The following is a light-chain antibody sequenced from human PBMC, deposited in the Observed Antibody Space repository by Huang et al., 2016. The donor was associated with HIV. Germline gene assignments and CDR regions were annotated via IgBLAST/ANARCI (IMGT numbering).Light chain of an antibody. CDR3: MQTTEPAT. J-gene: IGKJ1*01. V-gene: IGKV2D-29*02. CDR1: QSLLHSDGKTY. CDR2: EVS. Sequence: DIVMTQTPLSLSVTPGQPASISCKSSQSLLHSDGKTYLFWFLQRPGQSPQLLISEVSNRFSGVPDRCSGAGSGIDFTLKISRVEAEDVGVYYCMQTTEPATFGQGTKVEIK.